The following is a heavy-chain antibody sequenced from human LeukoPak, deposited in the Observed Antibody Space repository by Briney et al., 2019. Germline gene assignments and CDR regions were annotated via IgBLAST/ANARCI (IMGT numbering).Heavy chain of an antibody. CDR1: GGTFSSYA. Sequence: GASVEVSCKASGGTFSSYAISWVRQAPGQGLEWMGGIIPIFGTANYAQKFQGRVTITADESTSTAYMELSSLRSEDTAVYYCARDRGITMVRGGDPYYGMDVWGKGTTVTVSS. V-gene: IGHV1-69*13. CDR2: IIPIFGTA. J-gene: IGHJ6*04. CDR3: ARDRGITMVRGGDPYYGMDV. D-gene: IGHD3-10*01.